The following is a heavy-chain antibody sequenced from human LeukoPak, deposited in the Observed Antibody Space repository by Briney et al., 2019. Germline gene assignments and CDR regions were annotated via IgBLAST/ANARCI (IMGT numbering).Heavy chain of an antibody. D-gene: IGHD1-26*01. CDR1: GDSVSSNSAA. V-gene: IGHV6-1*01. J-gene: IGHJ4*02. CDR2: TYYRSKWYN. CDR3: ASSGSYRFDY. Sequence: SQTLSLTCAISGDSVSSNSAAWNWIRQSPSRGLEWLGRTYYRSKWYNGYAVSVKSRVAINPDTAKNQISLQLNSVTPEDTAVYYCASSGSYRFDYWGQGTLVTVSS.